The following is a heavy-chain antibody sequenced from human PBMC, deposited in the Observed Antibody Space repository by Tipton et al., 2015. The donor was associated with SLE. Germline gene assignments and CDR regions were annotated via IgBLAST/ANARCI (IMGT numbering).Heavy chain of an antibody. Sequence: LRLSCTVSGGSISSGSYYWSWNRQPAGKGLEWIGRIYTSGSTNYNPSLKSRVTISVDTSKNQFSLKLSSVTAADTAVYYCARANDSSAPGTFDIWGQGTMVTVSS. D-gene: IGHD3-22*01. CDR3: ARANDSSAPGTFDI. J-gene: IGHJ3*02. CDR1: GGSISSGSYY. CDR2: IYTSGST. V-gene: IGHV4-61*02.